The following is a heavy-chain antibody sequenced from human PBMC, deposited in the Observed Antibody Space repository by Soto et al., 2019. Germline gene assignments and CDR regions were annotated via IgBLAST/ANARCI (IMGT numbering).Heavy chain of an antibody. Sequence: GPTLVNPTQTLTLTCTFSGFSITGNGEGVGWIRQPPGKALEWLALIYWADDKRYSPSLRNRLTITLDNSKDQVILTMTDMGPADTATYYCAHGYVQLLATFHYFDSWGQGTQVTVSS. D-gene: IGHD2-2*01. J-gene: IGHJ4*02. CDR3: AHGYVQLLATFHYFDS. V-gene: IGHV2-5*02. CDR2: IYWADDK. CDR1: GFSITGNGEG.